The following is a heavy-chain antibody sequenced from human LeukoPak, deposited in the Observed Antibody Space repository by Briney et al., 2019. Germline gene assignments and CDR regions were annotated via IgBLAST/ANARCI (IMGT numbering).Heavy chain of an antibody. CDR2: IYSGGST. Sequence: GGSLRLSCAASGFTVSSNYMSWVRQAPGKGLEWVSVIYSGGSTYYADSVKGRFTISRDNSKNTLYLQMNSLRAEDTAVYYCARVHFDSSGYYFESYYFDYWGQGTLVTVSS. D-gene: IGHD3-22*01. CDR1: GFTVSSNY. CDR3: ARVHFDSSGYYFESYYFDY. J-gene: IGHJ4*02. V-gene: IGHV3-53*01.